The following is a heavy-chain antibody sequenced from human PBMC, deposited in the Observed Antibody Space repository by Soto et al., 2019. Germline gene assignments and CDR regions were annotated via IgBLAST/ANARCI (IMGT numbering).Heavy chain of an antibody. CDR3: ARVWGSYQAPSGGAGFDP. J-gene: IGHJ5*02. CDR1: GYRFTSNA. Sequence: GASLKVSCKTSGYRFTSNAITWVRQAPAQGREWMGWISTYSGEPHYAQKFQGRVTMTTDTSTNTAYMELRNLRSDDTAVYYCARVWGSYQAPSGGAGFDPWGQGTLVTVSS. D-gene: IGHD3-16*02. CDR2: ISTYSGEP. V-gene: IGHV1-18*04.